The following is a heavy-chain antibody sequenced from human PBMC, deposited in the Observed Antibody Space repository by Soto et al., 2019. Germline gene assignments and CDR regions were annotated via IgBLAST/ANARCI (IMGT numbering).Heavy chain of an antibody. D-gene: IGHD4-17*01. V-gene: IGHV4-38-2*02. CDR1: GYSISSGYY. CDR3: ARDHLTTSRWAWLDP. Sequence: SETLSPTCAVSGYSISSGYYWGWIRQPPGKGLEWSGSIYHRGSTYYNPSLKSRVTISVGTYKNQFSLKMSSVTAADTDVYYCARDHLTTSRWAWLDPWGQGTLVTVSS. J-gene: IGHJ5*02. CDR2: IYHRGST.